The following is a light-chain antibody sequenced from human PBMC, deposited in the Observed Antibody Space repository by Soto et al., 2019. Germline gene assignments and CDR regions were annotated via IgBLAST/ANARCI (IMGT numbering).Light chain of an antibody. Sequence: EIVLTQSPATLSLSPGERATLSCRASQSVSSYLAWYQQKPGQAPRLLIYDASNRATGIPARFSGRGSGTDFPLTISSLEPEDFAVYYCQQRSNWVTFGQGTRLEIK. CDR1: QSVSSY. J-gene: IGKJ5*01. CDR3: QQRSNWVT. CDR2: DAS. V-gene: IGKV3-11*01.